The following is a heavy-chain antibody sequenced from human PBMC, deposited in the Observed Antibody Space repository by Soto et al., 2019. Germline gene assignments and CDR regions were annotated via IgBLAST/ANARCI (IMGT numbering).Heavy chain of an antibody. V-gene: IGHV3-30*04. CDR3: VRAYSPSWEGYFGL. J-gene: IGHJ1*01. CDR2: VSYDGRQK. Sequence: QVQVVESGGAAVQPGQSLRLSCAASGFTFSSYTFHWVRQAPGKGLEWVAVVSYDGRQKFHADSVKGRFTISRDNFKNTVNLQMNSLRPEDTAFYFCVRAYSPSWEGYFGLWGQGTRVTV. CDR1: GFTFSSYT. D-gene: IGHD5-12*01.